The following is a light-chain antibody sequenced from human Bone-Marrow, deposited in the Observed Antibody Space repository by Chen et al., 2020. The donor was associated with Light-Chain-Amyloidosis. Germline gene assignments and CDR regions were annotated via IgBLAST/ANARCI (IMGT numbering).Light chain of an antibody. CDR3: QHYNHY. J-gene: IGKJ4*01. Sequence: DMQMTQSPSTVSASVGDRVTITCRASQNINEWLAWYQQKPGKAPKLLIRDASNLQSGVPSRFSGSRSGTEFTLTINSLQPDDFATYYCQHYNHYFGGGTRVEIK. V-gene: IGKV1-5*01. CDR1: QNINEW. CDR2: DAS.